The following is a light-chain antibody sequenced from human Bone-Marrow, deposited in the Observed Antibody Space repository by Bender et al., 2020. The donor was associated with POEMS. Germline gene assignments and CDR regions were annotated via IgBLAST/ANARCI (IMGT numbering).Light chain of an antibody. CDR2: GVN. CDR1: SNDVGTYDF. J-gene: IGLJ3*02. CDR3: CSYAGRFWV. V-gene: IGLV2-8*01. Sequence: QSALAQPPSASGSPGQSVTISCSGTSNDVGTYDFVSWYRQYPGTAPKLLIYGVNKRPSGVSDRFSGSTSGNTASLTVSGLQAEDEADYYCCSYAGRFWVFGGGTKLTVL.